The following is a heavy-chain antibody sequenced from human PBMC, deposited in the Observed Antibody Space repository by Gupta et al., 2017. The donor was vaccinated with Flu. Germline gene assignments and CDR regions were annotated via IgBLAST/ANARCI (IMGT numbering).Heavy chain of an antibody. V-gene: IGHV1-45*02. CDR3: VRSSLSGSYYLFDS. D-gene: IGHD1-26*01. CDR1: GYTFTYPY. Sequence: QMHLVQSGAEVRKPGSSVRMSCTASGYTFTYPYLHWVRQAPGHALEWMGWITIYNGSLKYAHKFRDRLTIIPWMSLTTVYMDLTNLSSEDTAMYFCVRSSLSGSYYLFDSWGQGTQVAVSS. J-gene: IGHJ4*02. CDR2: ITIYNGSL.